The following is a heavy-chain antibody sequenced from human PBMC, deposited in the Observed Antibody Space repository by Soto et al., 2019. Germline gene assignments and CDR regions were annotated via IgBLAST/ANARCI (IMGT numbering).Heavy chain of an antibody. CDR3: ARTCSGGSCYYYYGMDV. D-gene: IGHD2-15*01. CDR1: GGTFSSYA. CDR2: IIPIFGTA. J-gene: IGHJ6*02. Sequence: QVQLVQSGAEVKKPGSSVKVSCKASGGTFSSYAISWVRQAPGQGLEWMGGIIPIFGTANYAQKFQGRVTITADESTRTAYMELSSLRSEDTAVYYWARTCSGGSCYYYYGMDVWGQGTTVTVSS. V-gene: IGHV1-69*12.